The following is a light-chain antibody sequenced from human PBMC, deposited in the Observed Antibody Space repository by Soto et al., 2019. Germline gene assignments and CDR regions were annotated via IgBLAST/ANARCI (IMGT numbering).Light chain of an antibody. Sequence: QSVLTQPASVSGSPGQSITISCTGTSSDVGVYNYVSWYQQHPGKAPKLMIYDVSNRPSGVSNRFSGSKSGNTASLTISGLQAEDEADYYCSSYTGSSTLDVFGTGTKLTVL. V-gene: IGLV2-14*01. CDR1: SSDVGVYNY. CDR2: DVS. CDR3: SSYTGSSTLDV. J-gene: IGLJ1*01.